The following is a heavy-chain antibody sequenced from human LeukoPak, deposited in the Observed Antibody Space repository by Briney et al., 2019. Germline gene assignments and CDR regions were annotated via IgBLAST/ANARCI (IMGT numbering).Heavy chain of an antibody. J-gene: IGHJ6*02. Sequence: PGGSLRLSCAASGFTFSSYWMTWVRQAPGKGLEWVANMNLDGSEKYYVDSVKGRFIISRDNAKNSLFLQMNSLRAEDTAVYYCARGRIARFLITLTYHYGMDVWGQGTTVTVSS. V-gene: IGHV3-7*01. CDR1: GFTFSSYW. D-gene: IGHD3-22*01. CDR2: MNLDGSEK. CDR3: ARGRIARFLITLTYHYGMDV.